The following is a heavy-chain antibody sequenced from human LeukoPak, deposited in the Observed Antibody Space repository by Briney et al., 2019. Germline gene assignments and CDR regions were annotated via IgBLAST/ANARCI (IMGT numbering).Heavy chain of an antibody. CDR1: GGTFSSYA. V-gene: IGHV1-69*13. J-gene: IGHJ4*02. D-gene: IGHD2-2*01. Sequence: ASVKVSCKASGGTFSSYAISWVRQAPGQGLEWMGGIIPIFGTANYAQKFQGRVTITADESTSTAYMELSSLRSEDTAMYYCATKTYCSSNSCYVPLDYWGQGTLVTVSS. CDR2: IIPIFGTA. CDR3: ATKTYCSSNSCYVPLDY.